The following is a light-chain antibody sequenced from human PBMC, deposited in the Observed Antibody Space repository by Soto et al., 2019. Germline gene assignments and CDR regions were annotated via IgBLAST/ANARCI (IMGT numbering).Light chain of an antibody. V-gene: IGKV1-33*01. CDR2: DAS. J-gene: IGKJ5*01. Sequence: DIQMTQSPSSLSASVGDRVTITCQASQDISNYLNWYQQQPGKAPKFLIYDASNLETGVPSRFSGSGSGTNVTFTISTLQPEDLPTYYFQQYDNLLLFGQGTRLEIK. CDR1: QDISNY. CDR3: QQYDNLLL.